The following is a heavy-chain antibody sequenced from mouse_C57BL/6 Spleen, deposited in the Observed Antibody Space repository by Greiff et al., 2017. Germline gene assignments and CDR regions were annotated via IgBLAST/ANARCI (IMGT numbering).Heavy chain of an antibody. CDR3: AGATDYFDY. J-gene: IGHJ2*01. CDR1: GYTFTDYN. CDR2: INPNNGDT. Sequence: EVQLQQSGPELVKPGASVKMSCKASGYTFTDYNMHWVKQSHGKSLEWIGYINPNNGDTSYNQKFKGKATLTVNKSSSTAYMELRSLTSEDSAVYYCAGATDYFDYWGQGTTLTVSS. V-gene: IGHV1-22*01. D-gene: IGHD1-1*01.